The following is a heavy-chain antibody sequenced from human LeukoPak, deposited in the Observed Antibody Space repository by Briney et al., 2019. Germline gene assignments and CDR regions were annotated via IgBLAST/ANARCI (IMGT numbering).Heavy chain of an antibody. Sequence: PGGSLRLSCAASGFIFSNYGMHWVRQAPGKGLQWVAIIWYDGSNKYYADSVKGRFTISRDNSKNTLYLQMNSLRAEDTAVYYCARDRAWNYFDYWGQGTLVTVSS. D-gene: IGHD3-3*01. V-gene: IGHV3-33*01. CDR2: IWYDGSNK. CDR1: GFIFSNYG. J-gene: IGHJ4*02. CDR3: ARDRAWNYFDY.